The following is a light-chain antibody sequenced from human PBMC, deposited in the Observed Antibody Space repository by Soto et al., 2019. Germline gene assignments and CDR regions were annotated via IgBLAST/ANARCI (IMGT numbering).Light chain of an antibody. Sequence: QSVLTQPPSVSGAPGQRVTISCTGSSSNIGAGYDVHWYQQLPGTAPKLLMYGNSNRPSGVPDRFSGSKSGTSASLAITGVQAEEEDDYYYQSYDSSRSDSVFGGGTKLTVL. CDR3: QSYDSSRSDSV. V-gene: IGLV1-40*01. CDR2: GNS. J-gene: IGLJ2*01. CDR1: SSNIGAGYD.